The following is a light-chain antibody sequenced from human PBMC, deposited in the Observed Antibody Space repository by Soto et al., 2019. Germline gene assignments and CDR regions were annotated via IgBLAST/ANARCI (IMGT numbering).Light chain of an antibody. CDR3: QHYHCHSSLT. CDR1: QSISSW. Sequence: DIQRARCPSTLSAPVGDRVTITCRASQSISSWLAWYQQKPGKAPKLLIYDASSLESGVPSRFSGSGSGTEFTLTISRLQPDDVATYYFQHYHCHSSLTFGP. V-gene: IGKV1-5*01. CDR2: DAS. J-gene: IGKJ3*01.